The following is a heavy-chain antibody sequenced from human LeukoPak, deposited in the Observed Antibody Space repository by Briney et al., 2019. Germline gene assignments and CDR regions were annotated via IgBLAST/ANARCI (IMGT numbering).Heavy chain of an antibody. D-gene: IGHD5-12*01. J-gene: IGHJ4*02. CDR1: GFTFSDYY. CDR3: ASDIVATSGDF. Sequence: GGSLRLSCAASGFTFSDYYMGWIRQAPGKGLEWVAYITSSGDDIYYADSVKGRFTISRDNAKNALFLRMSSLRVEDTATYYCASDIVATSGDFWGQGTLVSVSS. CDR2: ITSSGDDI. V-gene: IGHV3-11*01.